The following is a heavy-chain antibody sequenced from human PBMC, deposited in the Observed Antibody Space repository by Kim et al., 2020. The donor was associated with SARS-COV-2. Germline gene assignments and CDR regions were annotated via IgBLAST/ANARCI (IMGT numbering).Heavy chain of an antibody. CDR1: GGSISSSSYY. CDR3: ARVGGSTSYYYYGMDV. V-gene: IGHV4-39*07. Sequence: SETLSLTCTVSGGSISSSSYYWGWIRQPPGKGLEWIGSIYYSGSTYYNPSLKSRVTISVDTSKNQFSLKLSSVTAADTAVYYCARVGGSTSYYYYGMDVWGQGTTVTVSS. J-gene: IGHJ6*02. D-gene: IGHD2-2*01. CDR2: IYYSGST.